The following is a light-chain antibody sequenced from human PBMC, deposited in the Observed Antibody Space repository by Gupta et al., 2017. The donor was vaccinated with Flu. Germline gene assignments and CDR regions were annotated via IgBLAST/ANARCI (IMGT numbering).Light chain of an antibody. CDR2: GAS. CDR1: QSVSSSY. J-gene: IGKJ2*01. V-gene: IGKV3-20*01. Sequence: EIVLTQSPGTLSLSPGERATLSCRASQSVSSSYLAWYQQKPVQAPRLLIYGASSRATGIPDRFSGSGSGTDFTLTISRLEPEDFAVYYCQQYVTSGDTFGQGTKLEIE. CDR3: QQYVTSGDT.